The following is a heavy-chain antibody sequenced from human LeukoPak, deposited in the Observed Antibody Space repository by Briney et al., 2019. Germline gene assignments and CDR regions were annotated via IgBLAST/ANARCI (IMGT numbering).Heavy chain of an antibody. J-gene: IGHJ6*02. Sequence: GGSLRLSCAASGFTFSSYAMNWVRQAPGKGLEWVSSISSSSYIYYADSVKGRFTISRDNAKNSLYLQMNSLRAEDTAVYYCAIPPLSGTGSSRPLAGVDAWGQGTTVTVSS. CDR1: GFTFSSYA. D-gene: IGHD3-10*01. CDR3: AIPPLSGTGSSRPLAGVDA. CDR2: ISSSSYI. V-gene: IGHV3-21*01.